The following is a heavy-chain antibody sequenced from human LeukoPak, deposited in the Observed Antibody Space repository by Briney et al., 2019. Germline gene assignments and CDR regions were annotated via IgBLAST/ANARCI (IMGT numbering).Heavy chain of an antibody. CDR2: IYYSGDT. Sequence: PSETLSLTCTVSGGSMTSYYWSWIRPPPGKGLEWIAYIYYSGDTNYNPSLKSRVTISVNTSKSQFSLKLSSVTAADPAVYYCARHARSTFSTSWYDSWGQGTLVTVSS. J-gene: IGHJ5*01. D-gene: IGHD2-2*01. V-gene: IGHV4-59*08. CDR3: ARHARSTFSTSWYDS. CDR1: GGSMTSYY.